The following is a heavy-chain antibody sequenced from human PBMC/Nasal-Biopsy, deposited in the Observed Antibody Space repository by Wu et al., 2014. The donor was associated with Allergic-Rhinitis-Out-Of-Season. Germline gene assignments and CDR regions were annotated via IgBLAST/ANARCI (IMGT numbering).Heavy chain of an antibody. CDR1: GFIFSRDS. V-gene: IGHV3-21*01. Sequence: LRLSCAASGFIFSRDSMNWVRHAPGKGWSGSSVISSSSSYIYYADSVKGRFTISRDNAKNSVYLQMNSLRAEDTAVYYCARAGLVWFYYYAVDIWAKGLWSASLQ. J-gene: IGHJ3*02. CDR3: ARAGLVWFYYYAVDI. CDR2: ISSSSSYI. D-gene: IGHD3-10*01.